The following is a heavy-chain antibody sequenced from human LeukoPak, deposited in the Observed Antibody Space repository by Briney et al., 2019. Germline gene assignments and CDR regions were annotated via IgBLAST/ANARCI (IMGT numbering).Heavy chain of an antibody. CDR2: IAYDGRVK. V-gene: IGHV3-30*15. CDR1: GFIFSTYP. CDR3: ARDRVRGAPDYFDY. D-gene: IGHD3-10*01. J-gene: IGHJ4*02. Sequence: PGGSLRLSCAASGFIFSTYPMHWVRQAPGKGLEWVAVIAYDGRVKHYGDSVKGRFTITRDDSKNTLYLQMSSLRSEDTAVYYCARDRVRGAPDYFDYWGQGTLVTVSS.